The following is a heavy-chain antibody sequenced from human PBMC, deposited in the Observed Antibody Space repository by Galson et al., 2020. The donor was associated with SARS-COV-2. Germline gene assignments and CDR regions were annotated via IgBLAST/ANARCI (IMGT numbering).Heavy chain of an antibody. D-gene: IGHD3-22*01. CDR1: GFTFSSYW. CDR3: AKEYYYDSSGPLDVFDI. Sequence: GGSLRLSCAASGFTFSSYWMHWVRQAPGKGLVWVSRINSDGRSTTYADSVKGRFTISRDNAKHTLYLQMNSLRAEDTAIYYCAKEYYYDSSGPLDVFDIWGQGTMVTVSS. CDR2: INSDGRST. J-gene: IGHJ3*02. V-gene: IGHV3-74*01.